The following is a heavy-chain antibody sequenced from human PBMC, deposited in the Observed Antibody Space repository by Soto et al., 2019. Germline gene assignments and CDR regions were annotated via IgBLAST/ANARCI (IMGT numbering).Heavy chain of an antibody. D-gene: IGHD4-17*01. J-gene: IGHJ4*02. Sequence: VGSLRLSCAASGFTFSGSAMHWVRQASGKGLEWVGRIRSKANSYATAYAASVKGRFTISRDDSKNTAYLQMNSLKTEDTAVYYCTSKLRSSDYWGQGTLVTVSS. CDR1: GFTFSGSA. V-gene: IGHV3-73*01. CDR2: IRSKANSYAT. CDR3: TSKLRSSDY.